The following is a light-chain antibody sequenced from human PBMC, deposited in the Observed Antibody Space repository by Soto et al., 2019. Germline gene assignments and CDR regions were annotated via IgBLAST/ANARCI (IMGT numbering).Light chain of an antibody. CDR3: QQYGTPPFT. CDR2: GVS. Sequence: EIVLTQSPGTLSLSPGEGATLSCGASQSVISDYLAWYQQKPGQPPRLLIFGVSSRPTDIPDRFSGSGSGTDFTLTIARLEPEDFGVYYCQQYGTPPFTFGQGTKLEIK. CDR1: QSVISDY. V-gene: IGKV3-20*01. J-gene: IGKJ2*01.